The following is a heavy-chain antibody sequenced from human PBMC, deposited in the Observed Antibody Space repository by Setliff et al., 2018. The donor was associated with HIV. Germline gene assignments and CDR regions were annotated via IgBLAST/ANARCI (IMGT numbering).Heavy chain of an antibody. CDR3: VRGDHDVWGDYSNFFDS. CDR1: GYTFSDYY. D-gene: IGHD3-3*01. J-gene: IGHJ5*01. Sequence: GASVKVSCKASGYTFSDYYLHWVRQAPGQGLEWMGWINTDSGTPTYAQAFTGRFVFSLDTSVSTAFLQITSLKAEDTAVYYCVRGDHDVWGDYSNFFDSWGQGTLVTAPQ. V-gene: IGHV7-4-1*02. CDR2: INTDSGTP.